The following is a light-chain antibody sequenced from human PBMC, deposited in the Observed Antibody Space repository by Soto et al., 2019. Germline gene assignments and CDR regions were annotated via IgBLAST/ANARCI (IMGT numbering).Light chain of an antibody. CDR1: QSISSW. J-gene: IGKJ5*01. V-gene: IGKV1-5*01. Sequence: DIQMTQSPSTLSASVGDRVTITCRASQSISSWLAWYQQKPGKAPKLLIYDASSLESGVPSRFSGSGSGTDFTLTISSLEPEDFALYYCQQRNNWPITFGQGTRLEIK. CDR2: DAS. CDR3: QQRNNWPIT.